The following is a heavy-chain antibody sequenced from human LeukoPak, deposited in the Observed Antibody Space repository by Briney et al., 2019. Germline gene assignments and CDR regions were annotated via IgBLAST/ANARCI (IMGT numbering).Heavy chain of an antibody. CDR1: GFTFSSYE. CDR2: ISSSGSTI. Sequence: GGSLRLSCAASGFTFSSYEMNWVRQAPGKGLEWVSYISSSGSTIYYADSVKGRFTISRDSAKNSLYLQMNSLRAEDAAVYYCARFSSGSGGYWGQGTLVTVSS. D-gene: IGHD6-19*01. V-gene: IGHV3-48*03. CDR3: ARFSSGSGGY. J-gene: IGHJ4*02.